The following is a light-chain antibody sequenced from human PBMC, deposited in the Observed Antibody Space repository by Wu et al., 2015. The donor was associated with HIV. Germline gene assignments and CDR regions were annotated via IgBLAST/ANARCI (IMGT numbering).Light chain of an antibody. J-gene: IGKJ1*01. CDR1: QSIGNW. CDR3: QQYDTFSRM. Sequence: DIQMTQSPSTLSASVGDRVTITCRASQSIGNWLAWYQQKPGKAPKLLIYRASSLETGVPSRFSGSGSGTEFTLTISSLQPADFATYYCQQYDTFSRMFGQGTRVEIK. V-gene: IGKV1-5*03. CDR2: RAS.